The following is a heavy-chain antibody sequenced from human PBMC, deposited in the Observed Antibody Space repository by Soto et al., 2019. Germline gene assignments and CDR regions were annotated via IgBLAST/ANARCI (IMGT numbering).Heavy chain of an antibody. D-gene: IGHD1-26*01. V-gene: IGHV1-69*01. CDR2: IIPIFGTA. CDR3: AIEGSGSYFLPGLGFDP. Sequence: QVQLVQSGDEVKKPGSSVKVSCKASGGTFSSYAISWVRQTPGQGLEWMGGIIPIFGTANYAQKFQGRVTITADESTSTAYMELSSLGSEDTAVYYCAIEGSGSYFLPGLGFDPWGQGTLVTVSS. CDR1: GGTFSSYA. J-gene: IGHJ5*02.